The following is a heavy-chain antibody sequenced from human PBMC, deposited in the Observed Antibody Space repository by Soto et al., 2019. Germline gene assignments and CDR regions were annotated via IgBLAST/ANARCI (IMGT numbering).Heavy chain of an antibody. J-gene: IGHJ6*02. Sequence: SEKPSPTCSVSGGSISSGYYYWSWIRQPPGKGLGWIGNIYYSGNTYYNPSLKRRLIISIDTSKNQFSLKAGSVTAADTAVYYCASSPLYGMDFWGQGTMVTVSS. V-gene: IGHV4-30-4*01. CDR1: GGSISSGYYY. CDR2: IYYSGNT. CDR3: ASSPLYGMDF.